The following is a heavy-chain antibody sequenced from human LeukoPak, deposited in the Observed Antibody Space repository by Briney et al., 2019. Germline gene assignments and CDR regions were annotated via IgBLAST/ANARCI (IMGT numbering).Heavy chain of an antibody. J-gene: IGHJ6*02. CDR3: AKDRSGGGDYYFGMDV. Sequence: GGSLRLSCAASGLTFSSYAMSWVRQAPGRGLEWVSSISGSGGSTYYADSVKGRFTISRDNSQNTLYLQMNSLRAEDTAVYYCAKDRSGGGDYYFGMDVWGPGTTVTVSS. V-gene: IGHV3-23*01. CDR1: GLTFSSYA. CDR2: ISGSGGST. D-gene: IGHD6-19*01.